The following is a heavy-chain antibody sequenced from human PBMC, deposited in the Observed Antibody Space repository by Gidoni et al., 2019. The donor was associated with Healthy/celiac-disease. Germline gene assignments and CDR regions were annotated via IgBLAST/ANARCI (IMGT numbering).Heavy chain of an antibody. CDR1: AFTFGDYA. J-gene: IGHJ5*02. CDR2: IRSKADGGTT. V-gene: IGHV3-49*04. CDR3: LCYNSIIDRALDP. Sequence: EVQLVASGGGLVQPGRSLRLSCTASAFTFGDYAMSWVRQAPGKGLEWVGFIRSKADGGTTEYAASVKGRFTISRDDSKSIAYLQMNSLKTEDTAVYYCLCYNSIIDRALDPWGQGTLVTVSS. D-gene: IGHD5-12*01.